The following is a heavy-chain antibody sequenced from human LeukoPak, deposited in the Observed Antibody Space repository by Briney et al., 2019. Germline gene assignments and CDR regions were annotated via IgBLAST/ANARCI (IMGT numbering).Heavy chain of an antibody. D-gene: IGHD3-3*01. CDR3: ARGSLRQDYDLWSGQELNWFDP. CDR2: INPSGGST. Sequence: ASVKVSCKASGYTFTSYYMHWVRQAPGQGLEWMGIINPSGGSTSYAQKFQGRVTMTRGTSTSTVYMELSSLRSEDTAVYYCARGSLRQDYDLWSGQELNWFDPWGQGTLVTVSS. V-gene: IGHV1-46*01. J-gene: IGHJ5*02. CDR1: GYTFTSYY.